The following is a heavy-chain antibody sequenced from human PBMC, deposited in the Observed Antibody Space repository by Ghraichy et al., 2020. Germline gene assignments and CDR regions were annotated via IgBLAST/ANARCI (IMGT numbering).Heavy chain of an antibody. CDR3: ARPRVTSSSIYYDMDV. CDR1: GYSFTSYW. CDR2: IFPGDSDT. Sequence: GESLNISCKGSGYSFTSYWIAWVRQMPGKGLEWMGIIFPGDSDTRYSPSFQGQVTISADKSISTAYLQLSSLKASDTAMYYCARPRVTSSSIYYDMDVWGQGTTVTVS. J-gene: IGHJ6*02. D-gene: IGHD6-6*01. V-gene: IGHV5-51*01.